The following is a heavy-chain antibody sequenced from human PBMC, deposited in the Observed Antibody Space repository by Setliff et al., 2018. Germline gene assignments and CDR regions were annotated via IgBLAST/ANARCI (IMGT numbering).Heavy chain of an antibody. Sequence: ASVKVSCKASGYTFTNYYIHWVRQAPGQGLEWMGRINPNSGGTNYAQKFQGRVTMTTDESTSTAYMELSSLRSEDSAVYFCARERGDIVSTTSYYYYMDVWGKGTTVTVSS. J-gene: IGHJ6*03. CDR2: INPNSGGT. CDR3: ARERGDIVSTTSYYYYMDV. V-gene: IGHV1-2*06. D-gene: IGHD5-12*01. CDR1: GYTFTNYY.